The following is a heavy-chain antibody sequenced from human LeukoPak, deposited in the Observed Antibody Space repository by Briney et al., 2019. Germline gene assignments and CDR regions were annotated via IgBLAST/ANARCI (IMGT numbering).Heavy chain of an antibody. CDR2: IRTKAYSGTT. Sequence: GGSLRLSCTASGFTFGDFAVSWVRQAPGKGLEWVGFIRTKAYSGTTEYAASVKGRFTFSRDDSKSIAYLQMNSLKTEDTAVYYCTGGPNDDYSNYFPNWFDPWGQGTLVTVSS. J-gene: IGHJ5*02. V-gene: IGHV3-49*04. CDR1: GFTFGDFA. CDR3: TGGPNDDYSNYFPNWFDP. D-gene: IGHD4-11*01.